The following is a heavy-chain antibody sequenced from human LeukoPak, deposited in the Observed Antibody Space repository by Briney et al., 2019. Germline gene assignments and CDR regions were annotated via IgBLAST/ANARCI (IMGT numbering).Heavy chain of an antibody. CDR1: GYTFTSYH. J-gene: IGHJ4*02. CDR2: INPSGGST. Sequence: PGASVKVSCKASGYTFTSYHMHWVRQAPGQGLEIMGIINPSGGSTTYAQKFQGRVTMTRDTSTSTVHMELSSLRSEDTAVYYCAKLAAAGTAHYYFDYWGQGTLVTVSS. D-gene: IGHD6-13*01. V-gene: IGHV1-46*01. CDR3: AKLAAAGTAHYYFDY.